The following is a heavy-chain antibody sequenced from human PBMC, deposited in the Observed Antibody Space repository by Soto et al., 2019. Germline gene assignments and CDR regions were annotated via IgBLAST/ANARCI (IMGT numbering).Heavy chain of an antibody. J-gene: IGHJ4*01. CDR3: TTDSRTTLPEIRFDY. D-gene: IGHD1-26*01. CDR1: GFPFSNAW. V-gene: IGHV3-15*07. CDR2: VKSKTDGGSA. Sequence: GGSLRLSCAASGFPFSNAWINGVRQVPVKGLEWVGRVKSKTDGGSADYAAPVKGRFAVSRDDSKNIVYLQMNNLKIEDTGVYYCTTDSRTTLPEIRFDYWGHGTQVTVSS.